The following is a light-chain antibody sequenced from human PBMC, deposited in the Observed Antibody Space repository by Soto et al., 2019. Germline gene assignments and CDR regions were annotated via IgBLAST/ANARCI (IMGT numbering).Light chain of an antibody. V-gene: IGKV3-15*01. Sequence: EIMMKQTPATLFVSPGERAPLPCRASQSVRSNLAWYQQKPGQAPRLLIYDASTRATGVPGRFSGSGSGTEFTLTSSSLPSEDFAVYFCQQYNNWRTFGQGTKVDIK. CDR2: DAS. CDR1: QSVRSN. J-gene: IGKJ1*01. CDR3: QQYNNWRT.